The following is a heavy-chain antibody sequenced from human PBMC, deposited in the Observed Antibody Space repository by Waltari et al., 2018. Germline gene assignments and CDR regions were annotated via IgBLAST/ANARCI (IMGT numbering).Heavy chain of an antibody. J-gene: IGHJ6*02. Sequence: EVQLVESGGGLVQPGGSLSLSCEVSGFTFVPSWRPWVRQVPGKGLVWVARINSDGSTINYADSVKGRFTISRDNAKNTVYLQMNSLRVEDTAVYFCARVRLAHYDYFGFDVWGQGTTVTVSS. CDR3: ARVRLAHYDYFGFDV. V-gene: IGHV3-74*01. CDR2: INSDGSTI. CDR1: GFTFVPSW. D-gene: IGHD6-6*01.